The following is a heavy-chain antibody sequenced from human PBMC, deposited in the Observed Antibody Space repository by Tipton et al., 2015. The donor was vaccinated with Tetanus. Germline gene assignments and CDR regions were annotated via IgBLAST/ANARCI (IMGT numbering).Heavy chain of an antibody. Sequence: QSGAEVKTSGASVKVSCKASGYTFTSYDINWVRQATGQGLEWMGWMNPNSGNTGYAQKFQGRVTMTRNTSISTAYMELSSLRSEDTAVYYCARGPSVAYCSGGSCPVWFDPWGQGTLVTVSS. V-gene: IGHV1-8*01. CDR2: MNPNSGNT. CDR1: GYTFTSYD. D-gene: IGHD2-15*01. J-gene: IGHJ5*02. CDR3: ARGPSVAYCSGGSCPVWFDP.